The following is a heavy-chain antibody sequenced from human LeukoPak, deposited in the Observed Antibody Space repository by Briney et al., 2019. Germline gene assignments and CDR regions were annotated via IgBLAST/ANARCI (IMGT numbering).Heavy chain of an antibody. CDR1: GFTFSSYA. J-gene: IGHJ4*02. CDR2: ISYDGSNK. Sequence: PGGSLRLSCAASGFTFSSYAMHWVRQAPGKGLEWVAVISYDGSNKYYADSVKGRFTISRDNSKNTLYLRMNSLRAEDTAVYYCARADTAMVFDYWGQGTLVTVSS. CDR3: ARADTAMVFDY. D-gene: IGHD5-18*01. V-gene: IGHV3-30*04.